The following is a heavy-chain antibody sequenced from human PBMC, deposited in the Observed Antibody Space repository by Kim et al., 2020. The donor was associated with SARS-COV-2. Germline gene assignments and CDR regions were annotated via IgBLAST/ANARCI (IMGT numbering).Heavy chain of an antibody. D-gene: IGHD6-6*01. CDR3: ARATVPGPNYYYYYGMDG. CDR2: IYYSGST. V-gene: IGHV4-59*01. CDR1: GGSISSYY. J-gene: IGHJ6*01. Sequence: SETLSLTCTVSGGSISSYYWSWIRQPPGKGLEWIGYIYYSGSTNYNPSLKSRITISVDTSKNQFSLKLSSVTAADTAVYYCARATVPGPNYYYYYGMDG.